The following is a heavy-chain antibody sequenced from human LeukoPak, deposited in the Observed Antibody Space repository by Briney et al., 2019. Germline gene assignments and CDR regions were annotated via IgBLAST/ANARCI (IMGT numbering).Heavy chain of an antibody. CDR1: GFTFSSYS. CDR3: ARSVTDSSGYYSGGIDY. J-gene: IGHJ4*02. Sequence: GGSLRLSCAASGFTFSSYSMNWVRQAPGKRLEWVSSISSSSSYIYYADSVKGRFTISRDNAKNSLYLQMNSLRAEDTAVYYCARSVTDSSGYYSGGIDYWGQGTLVTVSS. V-gene: IGHV3-21*01. CDR2: ISSSSSYI. D-gene: IGHD3-22*01.